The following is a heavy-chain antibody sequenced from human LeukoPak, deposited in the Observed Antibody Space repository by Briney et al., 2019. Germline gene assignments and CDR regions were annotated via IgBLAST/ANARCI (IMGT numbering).Heavy chain of an antibody. CDR1: GGSISSYY. D-gene: IGHD3-3*01. J-gene: IGHJ4*02. CDR3: ARAERNYDFWSGNYKRPFPFDY. V-gene: IGHV4-4*07. Sequence: SETLSLTCTVSGGSISSYYWSWIRQPAGKGLEWIGRIYTSGSTNYNPSLKSRVTMSVDTSKNQFSLKLSSVTAADTAVYYCARAERNYDFWSGNYKRPFPFDYWGQGTLVTVSS. CDR2: IYTSGST.